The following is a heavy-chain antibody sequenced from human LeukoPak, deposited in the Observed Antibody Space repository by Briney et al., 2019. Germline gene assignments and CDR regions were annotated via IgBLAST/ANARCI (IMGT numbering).Heavy chain of an antibody. CDR3: AKGFHIPACDY. D-gene: IGHD2-2*01. CDR2: IKGDGSET. V-gene: IGHV3-74*01. J-gene: IGHJ4*01. CDR1: GFTFSTHW. Sequence: GGSLRLSCAASGFTFSTHWMHWVRQAPGKGLVWVSRIKGDGSETDYADSVKGRFTISRDNAKNTVYLQMSSLRAEDTAVYYCAKGFHIPACDYWGHGTLVTVSS.